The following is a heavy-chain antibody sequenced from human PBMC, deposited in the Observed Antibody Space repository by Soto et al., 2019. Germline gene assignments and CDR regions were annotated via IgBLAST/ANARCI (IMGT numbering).Heavy chain of an antibody. J-gene: IGHJ6*02. V-gene: IGHV5-51*01. CDR2: IYPGDSDT. Sequence: LKISCKGSGYSFTSYWIGWVRQMPGKGLEWMGIIYPGDSDTRYSPSFQGQVTISADKSISTAYLQWSSLKASDTAMYYCARAVNHYDSSGHQRPPHYYYGMEVWGQGTTVTVSS. D-gene: IGHD3-22*01. CDR3: ARAVNHYDSSGHQRPPHYYYGMEV. CDR1: GYSFTSYW.